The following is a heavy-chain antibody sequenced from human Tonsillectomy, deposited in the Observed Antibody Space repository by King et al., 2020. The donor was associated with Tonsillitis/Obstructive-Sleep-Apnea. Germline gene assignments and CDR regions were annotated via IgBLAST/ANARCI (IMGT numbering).Heavy chain of an antibody. CDR3: ARSPTFGEYCNSATCPRSHTFDI. J-gene: IGHJ3*02. Sequence: QLQESGPGLVKPSGTLSLTCAVSGGSISSRDWWTWVRQSPGKGLEWIGEIFHSESTNYNPSIKSRVTISVDKSSTQFSLNLRSVTAADTAVYYCARSPTFGEYCNSATCPRSHTFDIWGQGTMVTVSS. D-gene: IGHD2/OR15-2a*01. CDR2: IFHSEST. V-gene: IGHV4-4*02. CDR1: GGSISSRDW.